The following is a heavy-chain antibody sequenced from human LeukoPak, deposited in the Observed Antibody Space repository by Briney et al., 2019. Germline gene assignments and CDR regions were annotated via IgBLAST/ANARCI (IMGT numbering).Heavy chain of an antibody. CDR2: MNPNSGNT. D-gene: IGHD3-22*01. CDR3: ASARYYYDSSGYYYSGLDAFDI. CDR1: GYTFTSYD. J-gene: IGHJ3*02. Sequence: ASVKVSCKASGYTFTSYDINWVRQATGQGLEWMGWMNPNSGNTGYAQKFQGRVTMTRNTSISTAYMELSSLRSDDTAVYYCASARYYYDSSGYYYSGLDAFDIWGQGTMVTVSS. V-gene: IGHV1-8*01.